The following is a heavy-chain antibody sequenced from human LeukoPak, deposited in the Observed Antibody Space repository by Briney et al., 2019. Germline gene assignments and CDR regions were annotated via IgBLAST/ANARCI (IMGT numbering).Heavy chain of an antibody. Sequence: GGSLRLSCAASGFTFSSFGMSWVRQAPGKGLEWVSAISSTGGTAYYADSVKGRFTISRDNAKNSLCLQMNSLGAEDTAVYYCARAVKGRLAFDYWGQGTLVTVSS. V-gene: IGHV3-23*01. CDR3: ARAVKGRLAFDY. J-gene: IGHJ4*02. D-gene: IGHD3-10*01. CDR1: GFTFSSFG. CDR2: ISSTGGTA.